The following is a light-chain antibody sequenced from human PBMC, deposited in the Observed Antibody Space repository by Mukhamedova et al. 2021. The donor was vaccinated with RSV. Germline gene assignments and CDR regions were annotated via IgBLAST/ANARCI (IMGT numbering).Light chain of an antibody. CDR3: QQSGNT. J-gene: IGKJ2*01. V-gene: IGKV3-20*01. Sequence: QSVSGNYLAWYQQKPGQAPRLLIYAASSRATGIPDRFSGSGSGTDFTLTISRLEPEDFAVYYCQQSGNTFGQGTKLEI. CDR2: AAS. CDR1: QSVSGNY.